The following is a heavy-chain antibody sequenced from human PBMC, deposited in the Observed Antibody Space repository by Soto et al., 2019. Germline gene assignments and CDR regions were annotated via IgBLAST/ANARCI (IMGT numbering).Heavy chain of an antibody. CDR2: IYPDGSDA. D-gene: IGHD5-12*01. J-gene: IGHJ4*02. CDR3: ARAREGGYGGHDAPLEF. CDR1: GYDFTIYW. Sequence: VQLVQSGAEVKKAGESLRISCKASGYDFTIYWIAWVRQMSGGGLEWMGNIYPDGSDAKYNPSFQGQVTFSVDKSVSTAYVQWTTLKASDTAIYYCARAREGGYGGHDAPLEFWGQGTPVTVSS. V-gene: IGHV5-51*01.